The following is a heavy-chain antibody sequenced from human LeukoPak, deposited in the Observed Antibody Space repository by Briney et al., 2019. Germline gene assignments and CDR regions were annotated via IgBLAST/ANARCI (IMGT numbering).Heavy chain of an antibody. D-gene: IGHD3-10*01. V-gene: IGHV4-59*06. Sequence: PSETLSLTCTVSGGSISSYYWSWIRQPPGKGLEWIGYIYYSGSTYYNPSLKSRVTISVDTSKNQFSLKLSSVTAADTAVYYCARTYGSRHNWFDPWGQGTLVTVSS. CDR2: IYYSGST. J-gene: IGHJ5*02. CDR1: GGSISSYY. CDR3: ARTYGSRHNWFDP.